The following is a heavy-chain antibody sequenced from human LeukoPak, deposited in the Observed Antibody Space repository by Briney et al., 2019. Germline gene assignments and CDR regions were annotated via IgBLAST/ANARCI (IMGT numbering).Heavy chain of an antibody. CDR1: GGSISSGSYY. D-gene: IGHD4-17*01. V-gene: IGHV4-61*02. J-gene: IGHJ6*03. Sequence: SETLSLTCTVSGGSISSGSYYCSWIRQPAGKGLEWIGRIYSSGSTNYNPSLKSRVTISLDTSKNQFSLKLSSVTAADTAVYYCARDTAYYYYYYMDVWGKGTTVTISS. CDR3: ARDTAYYYYYYMDV. CDR2: IYSSGST.